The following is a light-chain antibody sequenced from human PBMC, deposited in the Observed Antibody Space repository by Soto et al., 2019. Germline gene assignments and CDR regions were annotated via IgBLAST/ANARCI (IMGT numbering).Light chain of an antibody. CDR2: KAS. Sequence: DIQMTQSPSTLSASVGDRVTITCRASQSISSFLAWYQQKPGKAPKLLIYKASSLESGVPSRFSGSGSGTEFTLTISCLQPDDFATYYCQQYNSYSQYTFGQGTKLEIK. CDR3: QQYNSYSQYT. J-gene: IGKJ2*01. V-gene: IGKV1-5*03. CDR1: QSISSF.